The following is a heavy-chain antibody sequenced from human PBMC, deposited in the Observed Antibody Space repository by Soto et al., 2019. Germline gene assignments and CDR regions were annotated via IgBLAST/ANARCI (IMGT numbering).Heavy chain of an antibody. V-gene: IGHV5-51*01. D-gene: IGHD6-13*01. CDR3: ARLQAAAGDNDLTIDY. Sequence: PGESLKISCKGSGYRYTNYWIGWVRQMPGKGLEWMGIIYPGDSDTRYSPSFQGQVTISVDKSISTAYLQWSSLKASDTAMYYCARLQAAAGDNDLTIDYWGQGTLVSVSS. CDR2: IYPGDSDT. J-gene: IGHJ4*02. CDR1: GYRYTNYW.